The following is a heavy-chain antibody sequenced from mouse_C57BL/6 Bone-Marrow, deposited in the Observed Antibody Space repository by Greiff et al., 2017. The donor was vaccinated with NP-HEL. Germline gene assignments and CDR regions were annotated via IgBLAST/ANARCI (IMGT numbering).Heavy chain of an antibody. J-gene: IGHJ2*01. Sequence: EVQLVESGGGLVQPGGSLSLSCAASGFTFTDYYMSWVRQPPGKALEWLGFIRNKANGYTTEYSASVKGRFTISRDNSQSILYLKMNALRAEDSATYYCARWDYYGSSYIFDYWGQGTTLTVSS. V-gene: IGHV7-3*01. CDR1: GFTFTDYY. CDR2: IRNKANGYTT. CDR3: ARWDYYGSSYIFDY. D-gene: IGHD1-1*01.